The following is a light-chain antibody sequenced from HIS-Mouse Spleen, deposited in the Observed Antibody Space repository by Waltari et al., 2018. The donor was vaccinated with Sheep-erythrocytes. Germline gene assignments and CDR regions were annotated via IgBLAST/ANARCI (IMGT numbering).Light chain of an antibody. J-gene: IGLJ1*01. CDR3: CSDAGSDNHV. Sequence: QSALTQPRSVSGSPGQSVTTSCTGTSIDVGGSNYASWSQQHPGKAPKRIIYDVSKRPAGVPDRFCCSKSGNSASRTICGLQAEDEADYYCCSDAGSDNHVFATGTNVTVL. V-gene: IGLV2-11*01. CDR2: DVS. CDR1: SIDVGGSNY.